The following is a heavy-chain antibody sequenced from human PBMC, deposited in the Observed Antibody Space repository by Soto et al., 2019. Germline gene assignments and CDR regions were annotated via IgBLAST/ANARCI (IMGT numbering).Heavy chain of an antibody. CDR1: GFTVTNSY. Sequence: EVQLVESGGDLIQPGGSLRLSCAASGFTVTNSYMAWVLQAPGKRMEWVSVVYTSGRTYHADSVKGRFTVSRDISTNMFVLQMNKLSAEDMATYYFARAGCERLYCDQGGRGTLVTVSS. J-gene: IGHJ4*02. CDR2: VYTSGRT. V-gene: IGHV3-53*01. CDR3: ARAGCERLYCDQ. D-gene: IGHD1-1*01.